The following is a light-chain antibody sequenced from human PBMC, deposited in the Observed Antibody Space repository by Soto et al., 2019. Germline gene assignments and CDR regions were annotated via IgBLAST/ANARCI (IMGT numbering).Light chain of an antibody. CDR1: SSNIGSNT. CDR2: SNN. J-gene: IGLJ2*01. Sequence: QSVLTQPPSTSGTPGQRVTISCSGSSSNIGSNTVNWYQQLPGTAPKLLIYSNNQRPSRVPDRFSGSKPGTSASLAISGLQSEDEADYYCAAWDDSLNGVVFGGGTKLTVL. V-gene: IGLV1-44*01. CDR3: AAWDDSLNGVV.